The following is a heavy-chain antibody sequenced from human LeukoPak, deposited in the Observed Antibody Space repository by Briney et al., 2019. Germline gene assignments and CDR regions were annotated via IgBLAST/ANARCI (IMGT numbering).Heavy chain of an antibody. CDR2: INHSGST. D-gene: IGHD6-13*01. V-gene: IGHV4-34*01. CDR3: ATHSSSWGEFDY. Sequence: SETLSLTCAVYGGSFSGYYWSWIRQPPGKGLEWIGEINHSGSTYYNPSLKSRVTISVDTSKNQFSLKLSSVTAADTAVYYCATHSSSWGEFDYWGQGTLVTVSS. J-gene: IGHJ4*02. CDR1: GGSFSGYY.